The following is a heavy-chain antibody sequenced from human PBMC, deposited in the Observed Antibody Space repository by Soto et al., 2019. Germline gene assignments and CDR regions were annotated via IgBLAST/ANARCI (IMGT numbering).Heavy chain of an antibody. V-gene: IGHV5-51*01. D-gene: IGHD5-18*01. CDR2: IYPGDSDT. Sequence: GESLKISCKASGYSFTSYWIAWVRQVPGKGLEWMGIIYPGDSDTRYSPSFQGQVTISADKSISTAYLQWSSLKASDTAMYYCARLLNTATVTDPDYWGQGTLVTVSS. CDR3: ARLLNTATVTDPDY. CDR1: GYSFTSYW. J-gene: IGHJ4*02.